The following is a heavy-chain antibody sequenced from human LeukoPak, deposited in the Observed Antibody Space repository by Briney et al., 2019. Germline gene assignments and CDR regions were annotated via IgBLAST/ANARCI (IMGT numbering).Heavy chain of an antibody. CDR3: ATGGIVVVPTAPWAGFDY. J-gene: IGHJ4*02. CDR2: IKSKTNGGTT. CDR1: GLTLSDAW. V-gene: IGHV3-15*01. D-gene: IGHD2-2*01. Sequence: GGSLRLSCVVSGLTLSDAWMNWVRQAPGKGLEWVGRIKSKTNGGTTEYAAPVKGRFTISRDDSKNTLYLQMNSLKTEDTAVYYCATGGIVVVPTAPWAGFDYWGQGTLVTVSS.